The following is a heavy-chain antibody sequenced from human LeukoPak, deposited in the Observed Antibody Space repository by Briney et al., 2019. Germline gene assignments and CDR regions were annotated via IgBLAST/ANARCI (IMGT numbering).Heavy chain of an antibody. CDR2: IFYDGSTK. D-gene: IGHD1-26*01. V-gene: IGHV3-30*04. Sequence: GGSLRLSCAASGFTFSNYAMHWVRQAPGKGLEWVAVIFYDGSTKYYADSVKGRFTISRDNSKNTLYLQMSSLRAEDTAVYYCATEQRGSYYDWFDPWGQGTLVTVSS. J-gene: IGHJ5*02. CDR1: GFTFSNYA. CDR3: ATEQRGSYYDWFDP.